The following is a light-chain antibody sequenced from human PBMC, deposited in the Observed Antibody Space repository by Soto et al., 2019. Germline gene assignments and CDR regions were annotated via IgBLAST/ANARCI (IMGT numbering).Light chain of an antibody. J-gene: IGLJ1*01. Sequence: QSALTQPASVSGSPGQSITISCTGTSSDVGNYNLVSWYQQHPGKAPKLMIYDVSKRPSGVSNRFSGSKSGNTASLTISGLQADDEADYYCCSYAGDCYVFGTGTKLTVL. V-gene: IGLV2-23*02. CDR3: CSYAGDCYV. CDR1: SSDVGNYNL. CDR2: DVS.